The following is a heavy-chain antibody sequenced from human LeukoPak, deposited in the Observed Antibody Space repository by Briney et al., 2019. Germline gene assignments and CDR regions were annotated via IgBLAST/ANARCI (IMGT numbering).Heavy chain of an antibody. CDR1: GGSFSGYY. J-gene: IGHJ5*02. V-gene: IGHV4-34*01. Sequence: SETLSLTCAVYGGSFSGYYWSWIRRPPGKGLEWIGEINHSGSTNYNPSPKSRVIISVDTSKNQFSLKLSSVTAADTAVYYCAGGPFAGLLWDLLNWFDPWGQGTLVTVSS. CDR2: INHSGST. D-gene: IGHD3-10*01. CDR3: AGGPFAGLLWDLLNWFDP.